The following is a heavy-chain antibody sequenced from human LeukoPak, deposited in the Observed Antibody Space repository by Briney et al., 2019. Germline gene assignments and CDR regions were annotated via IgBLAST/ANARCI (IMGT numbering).Heavy chain of an antibody. J-gene: IGHJ4*02. CDR1: GGSFSGYY. D-gene: IGHD3/OR15-3a*01. CDR3: ARQTGSGLFILP. V-gene: IGHV4-34*01. Sequence: SETLSLTCGVYGGSFSGYYWSWIRQPPGKGLEWIGEINHSGSTNYNPSLKSRVTISVDTSKNQFSLKLSSVTAADTAVFYCARQTGSGLFILPGGQGTLVTVSS. CDR2: INHSGST.